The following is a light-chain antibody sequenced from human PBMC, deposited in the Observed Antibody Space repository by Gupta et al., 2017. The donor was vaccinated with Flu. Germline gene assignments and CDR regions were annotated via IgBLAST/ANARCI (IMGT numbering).Light chain of an antibody. CDR3: QHYDVSRGT. J-gene: IGKJ1*01. Sequence: EIVLTQSPCTLSLSQGERATLSCRTSQSITSSLAWFQQKPGQAPRLLIYGASSRATGIPDRFSGSGSGTDFSLTISRLEPEDFAVYYCQHYDVSRGTFGQGTKVEIK. CDR2: GAS. CDR1: QSITSS. V-gene: IGKV3-20*01.